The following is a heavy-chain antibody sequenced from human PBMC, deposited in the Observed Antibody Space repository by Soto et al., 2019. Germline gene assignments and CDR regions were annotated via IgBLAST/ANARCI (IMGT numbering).Heavy chain of an antibody. CDR3: AGPGYSSQDY. CDR2: ISGSGGDT. D-gene: IGHD5-18*01. J-gene: IGHJ4*02. CDR1: GFTFSSFA. Sequence: VGSLRLSCAASGFTFSSFALSWVRQAPGKGLEWVSAISGSGGDTDSADSVKGRFTISRDNSKNTLFLQMNSLRVEDTAVYYCAGPGYSSQDYWGQGTLVTVSS. V-gene: IGHV3-23*01.